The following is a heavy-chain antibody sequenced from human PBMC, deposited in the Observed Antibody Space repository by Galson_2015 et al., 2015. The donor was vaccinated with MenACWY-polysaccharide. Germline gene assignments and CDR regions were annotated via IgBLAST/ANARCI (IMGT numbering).Heavy chain of an antibody. Sequence: SLRLSCAASGFTFSNYSMNWVRQAPGKGLEWVSYLSSSSTTIYYADSVKGRFTISRDNAKNSLYLQMNSLRAEDTAVYYCARETAWYFDIWGRGTLVTVSS. V-gene: IGHV3-48*01. CDR2: LSSSSTTI. CDR3: ARETAWYFDI. CDR1: GFTFSNYS. J-gene: IGHJ2*01.